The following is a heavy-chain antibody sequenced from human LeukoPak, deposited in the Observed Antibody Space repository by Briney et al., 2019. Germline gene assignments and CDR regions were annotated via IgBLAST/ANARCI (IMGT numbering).Heavy chain of an antibody. D-gene: IGHD3-22*01. CDR1: GFTFSSYA. J-gene: IGHJ4*02. V-gene: IGHV3-30-3*02. CDR2: ISDDGSNE. CDR3: AKNDPDSSGD. Sequence: GRSLRLSCAASGFTFSSYAMHWVRQAPGKGLEWVAVISDDGSNEHYADSVKGRFTVSRDNSKNTLYLQMNSLRPEDTAMYYCAKNDPDSSGDWGQGTLVTASS.